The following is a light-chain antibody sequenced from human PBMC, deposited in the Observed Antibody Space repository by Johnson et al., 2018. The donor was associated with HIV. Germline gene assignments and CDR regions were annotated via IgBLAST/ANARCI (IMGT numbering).Light chain of an antibody. J-gene: IGLJ1*01. CDR3: GTWDSSLSASYV. V-gene: IGLV1-51*01. CDR2: DHN. CDR1: SSNIGNNY. Sequence: QSVLTQPPSVSAAPGQKVTISCSGSSSNIGNNYVSWYQQLPGTAPKLLIYDHNKRPSGIPDRFSGSKSGTSATLVITGLQTGDEADYYCGTWDSSLSASYVFGTGTKVTVL.